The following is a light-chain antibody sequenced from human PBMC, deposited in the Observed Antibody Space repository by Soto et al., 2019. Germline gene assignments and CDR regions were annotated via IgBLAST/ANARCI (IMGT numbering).Light chain of an antibody. V-gene: IGLV2-14*01. J-gene: IGLJ1*01. CDR1: SSDVGGYNY. CDR3: NSYTSRSTYV. Sequence: QSVLTRPASVSGSPGQSITISCTGSSSDVGGYNYVSWYQQHPGKAPKLMIFEVTDRPSGVSNRFSGSKSGNTASLTISGLQAEDEADYYCNSYTSRSTYVFGTGTKVTVL. CDR2: EVT.